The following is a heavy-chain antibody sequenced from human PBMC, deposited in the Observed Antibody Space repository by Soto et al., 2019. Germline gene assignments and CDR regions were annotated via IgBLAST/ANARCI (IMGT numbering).Heavy chain of an antibody. D-gene: IGHD6-13*01. J-gene: IGHJ4*02. CDR1: GYTFTGYY. CDR2: INPNSGGT. Sequence: ASVKVSCKASGYTFTGYYMHWVRQAPGQGLEWMGWINPNSGGTNYAQKFQGWVTMTRDTSISTAYMELSRLRSDDTAVYYCVAAADPSAFDYWGQGTLVTVSS. V-gene: IGHV1-2*04. CDR3: VAAADPSAFDY.